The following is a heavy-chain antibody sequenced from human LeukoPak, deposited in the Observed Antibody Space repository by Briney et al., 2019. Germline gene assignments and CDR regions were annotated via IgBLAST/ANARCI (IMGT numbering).Heavy chain of an antibody. D-gene: IGHD6-19*01. CDR2: ISGYNSKP. V-gene: IGHV1-18*01. CDR3: ARDGYSSGWTYYYYYYMDV. Sequence: ASVKVSCKTSGYSFTNYGITWVRQAPGQGLEWMGWISGYNSKPFYAQKFQGRVTMTRNTSISTAYMELSSLRSEDTAVYYCARDGYSSGWTYYYYYYMDVWGKGTTVTISS. J-gene: IGHJ6*03. CDR1: GYSFTNYG.